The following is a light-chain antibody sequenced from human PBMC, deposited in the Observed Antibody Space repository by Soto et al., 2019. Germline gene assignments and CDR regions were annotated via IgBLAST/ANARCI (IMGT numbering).Light chain of an antibody. CDR3: QAWDSNRV. V-gene: IGLV3-1*01. CDR2: QDS. J-gene: IGLJ2*01. CDR1: KLGDKY. Sequence: SYELTQPPSVSVSPGQTATITCSGDKLGDKYACWYQQKPGQSPVLVIYQDSKRPSGIPERFSGSNSGNTATLTISGTKVMDEAEYYCQAWDSNRVLGGGTKLTVL.